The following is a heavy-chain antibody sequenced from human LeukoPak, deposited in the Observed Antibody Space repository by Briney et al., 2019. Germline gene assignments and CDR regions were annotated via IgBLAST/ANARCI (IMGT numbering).Heavy chain of an antibody. CDR1: GYSFTSYW. J-gene: IGHJ5*02. CDR2: IYPGDSDT. CDR3: ARGAGDYYGSGSYYLTRFDP. V-gene: IGHV5-51*01. D-gene: IGHD3-10*01. Sequence: PGESLKISCKGSGYSFTSYWIGWVRQMPGKGLEWMGIIYPGDSDTRYSPSFQGQVTISADKSISTAYLQWSSLKASDTAMYYCARGAGDYYGSGSYYLTRFDPWGQGTLVTVSS.